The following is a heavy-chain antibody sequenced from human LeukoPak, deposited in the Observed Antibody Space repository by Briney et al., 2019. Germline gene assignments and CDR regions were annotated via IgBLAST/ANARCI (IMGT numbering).Heavy chain of an antibody. J-gene: IGHJ6*03. CDR2: INPKSGDT. D-gene: IGHD3-22*01. V-gene: IGHV1-2*02. CDR1: GYTFTDSY. Sequence: ASVKVSCEASGYTFTDSYIHWVRQAPGQGLEWMGWINPKSGDTKYAEKFQGRVTVTRDTSITTAYMELSRLRSDDTAVYYCASDYFDSGRLGYYYYYMDVWGKGTTVTVSS. CDR3: ASDYFDSGRLGYYYYYMDV.